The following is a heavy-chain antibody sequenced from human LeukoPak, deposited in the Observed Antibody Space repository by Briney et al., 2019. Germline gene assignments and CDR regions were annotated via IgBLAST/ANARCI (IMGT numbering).Heavy chain of an antibody. V-gene: IGHV3-48*01. CDR3: ARGSGSYRGRRFDY. CDR2: ISSSSSTI. J-gene: IGHJ4*02. D-gene: IGHD1-26*01. Sequence: PGGSLRLSCAASGFTFSSYSMNWVRQAPGKGLEWVSYISSSSSTIYYAVSVKGRFTISRDNAKNSLYLQMNSLRAEDTAVYYCARGSGSYRGRRFDYWGQGTLVTVSS. CDR1: GFTFSSYS.